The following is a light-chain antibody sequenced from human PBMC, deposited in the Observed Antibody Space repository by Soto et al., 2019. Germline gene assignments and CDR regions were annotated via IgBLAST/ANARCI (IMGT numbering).Light chain of an antibody. J-gene: IGLJ7*02. CDR1: ALGDKN. Sequence: SYELTQPPSVSVSPGQTASITCSGGALGDKNVCWFQQKPGQSPVLVIYQSVKRPSGIPERFSGSNSGNTATLTISGTQAMDEADYYCQAWDSNTFSVFGGGTQLTA. CDR2: QSV. V-gene: IGLV3-1*01. CDR3: QAWDSNTFSV.